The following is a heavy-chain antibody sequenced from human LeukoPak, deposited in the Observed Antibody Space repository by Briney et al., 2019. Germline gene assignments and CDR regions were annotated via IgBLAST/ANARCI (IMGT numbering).Heavy chain of an antibody. V-gene: IGHV1-69*05. Sequence: SVKVSCAASGGTFSSYAISWVRQAPGQGLEWMGGIIPIFGTANYAQKFQGRVTITTDESTSTAYMELSSLRSEDTAVSYCARDRLHCSSTSCYHFDCWGQGTLVTVSS. CDR1: GGTFSSYA. CDR2: IIPIFGTA. J-gene: IGHJ4*02. D-gene: IGHD2-2*01. CDR3: ARDRLHCSSTSCYHFDC.